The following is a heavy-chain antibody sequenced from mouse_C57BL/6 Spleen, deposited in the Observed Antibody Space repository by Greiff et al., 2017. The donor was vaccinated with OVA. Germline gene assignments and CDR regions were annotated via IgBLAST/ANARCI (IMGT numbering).Heavy chain of an antibody. D-gene: IGHD2-5*01. V-gene: IGHV1-76*01. CDR1: GYTLTDYY. CDR2: IYPGSGNT. CDR3: ARSLYYSNGDY. J-gene: IGHJ2*01. Sequence: VQLQQSGAELVRPGASVKLSCKASGYTLTDYYINWVKQRTGQGLEWIARIYPGSGNTYYNEKFKGKATLTAEKSSSTAYMQLSSLTSEDSAVYFCARSLYYSNGDYWGQGTTLTVSS.